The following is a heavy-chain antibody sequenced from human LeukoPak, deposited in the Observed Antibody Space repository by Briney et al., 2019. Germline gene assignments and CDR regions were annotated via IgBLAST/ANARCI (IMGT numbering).Heavy chain of an antibody. J-gene: IGHJ4*02. Sequence: ASVKVSCTASGFTFTSYGISWVRQAPGQGLEWMGWISAYNGNTNYAQKLQGRVTMTTDTSTSTAYMELRSLRSDDTAVYYCARDRSRYCSGGSCYRKFDYWGQGTLVTVSS. D-gene: IGHD2-15*01. CDR2: ISAYNGNT. V-gene: IGHV1-18*01. CDR1: GFTFTSYG. CDR3: ARDRSRYCSGGSCYRKFDY.